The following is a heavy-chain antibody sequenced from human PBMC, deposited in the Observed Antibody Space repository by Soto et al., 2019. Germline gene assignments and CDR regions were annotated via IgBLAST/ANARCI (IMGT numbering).Heavy chain of an antibody. CDR3: ARVGYYDSSGYFDY. CDR1: GGSFSGYY. V-gene: IGHV4-34*01. Sequence: SETLSLTCAVYGGSFSGYYWSWIRQPPGKGLEWIGEINHSGSTNYNPSLKSRVTISVDTSKNQFSLKLSSVTAADTAVYYCARVGYYDSSGYFDYWGQGTLVTVSS. CDR2: INHSGST. D-gene: IGHD3-22*01. J-gene: IGHJ4*02.